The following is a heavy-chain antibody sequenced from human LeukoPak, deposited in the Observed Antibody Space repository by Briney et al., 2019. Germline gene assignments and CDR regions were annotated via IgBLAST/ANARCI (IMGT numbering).Heavy chain of an antibody. CDR1: GFTFSSSG. J-gene: IGHJ2*01. Sequence: PGRSLRLSCAASGFTFSSSGMHWVRQAPGKGLEWVAVISYDGSNKDYADSVKGRFTISRDNSKNTLYLQMNSLRAEDTAVYYCAKGRYSSGWNWYFDLWGRGTLVTVSS. CDR2: ISYDGSNK. V-gene: IGHV3-30*18. CDR3: AKGRYSSGWNWYFDL. D-gene: IGHD6-19*01.